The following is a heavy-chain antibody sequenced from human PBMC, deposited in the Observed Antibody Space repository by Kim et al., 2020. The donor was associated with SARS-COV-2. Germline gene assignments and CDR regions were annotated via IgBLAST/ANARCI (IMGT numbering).Heavy chain of an antibody. CDR3: VPGAYDSSGYLGY. D-gene: IGHD3-22*01. Sequence: GGSLRLSCAASGFTFSTYTMNWVRQAPGKGLEWVSSISSSSSYIYYADSVKGRFTISRDNAKNSLYLQMNSLGAEDTAVYYCVPGAYDSSGYLGYWGQGTLVTVSS. CDR2: ISSSSSYI. CDR1: GFTFSTYT. J-gene: IGHJ4*02. V-gene: IGHV3-21*04.